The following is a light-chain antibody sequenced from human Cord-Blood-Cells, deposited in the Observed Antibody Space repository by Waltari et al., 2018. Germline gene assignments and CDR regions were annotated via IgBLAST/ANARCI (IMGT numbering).Light chain of an antibody. V-gene: IGLV2-14*01. CDR1: SSDVGGYNY. J-gene: IGLJ1*01. CDR2: DVS. Sequence: QSALTQPASVSGSPGQSITISCTGTSSDVGGYNYVSWYQQHPGKAPKLMIYDVSNPPAGVSNRFAGAKSGNTASLTISGLQAEDEADYYCSSYTSSNYVFGTGTKVTVL. CDR3: SSYTSSNYV.